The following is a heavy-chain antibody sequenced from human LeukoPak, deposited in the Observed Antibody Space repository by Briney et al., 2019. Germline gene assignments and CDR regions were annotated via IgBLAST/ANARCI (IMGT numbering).Heavy chain of an antibody. D-gene: IGHD3-10*01. CDR1: GFTFSSYA. CDR3: ARDKGLWFGELHE. Sequence: GGSLRLSCAASGFTFSSYAMHWVRQAPGKGLEYVSAISSNGGSTYYANSVKGRFTISRDNSKNTLYLQMGSLRAEDMAVYYCARDKGLWFGELHEWGRGTLVTVSS. CDR2: ISSNGGST. J-gene: IGHJ4*02. V-gene: IGHV3-64*01.